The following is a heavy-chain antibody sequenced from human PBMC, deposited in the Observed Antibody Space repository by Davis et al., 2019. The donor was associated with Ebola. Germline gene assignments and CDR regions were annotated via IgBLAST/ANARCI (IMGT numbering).Heavy chain of an antibody. CDR3: ARVLLWFGGGWFDP. CDR2: IYYSGST. V-gene: IGHV4-31*03. CDR1: GGSISSGGYY. D-gene: IGHD3-10*01. Sequence: MPSETLSLTCTVSGGSISSGGYYWSWIRQHPGKGLEWIGYIYYSGSTYYNPSLKSRVTISVDTSKNQFSLKLTSVTAADTAVYYWARVLLWFGGGWFDPWGQGTLVTVSS. J-gene: IGHJ5*02.